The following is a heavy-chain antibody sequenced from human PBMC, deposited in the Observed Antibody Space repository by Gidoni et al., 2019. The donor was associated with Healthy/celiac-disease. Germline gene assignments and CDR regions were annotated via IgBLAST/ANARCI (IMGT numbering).Heavy chain of an antibody. CDR3: ARDGDYDFWSGYYSNYFDY. Sequence: EVQLVESGGGLVKPGGSLRLSCAASGFPFSSYSMNWVRQAPGKGLEWVSSISSSSSYIYYADSVKGRFTISRDNAKNSLYLQMNSLRAEDTAVYYCARDGDYDFWSGYYSNYFDYWGQGTLVTVSS. V-gene: IGHV3-21*01. CDR2: ISSSSSYI. D-gene: IGHD3-3*01. CDR1: GFPFSSYS. J-gene: IGHJ4*02.